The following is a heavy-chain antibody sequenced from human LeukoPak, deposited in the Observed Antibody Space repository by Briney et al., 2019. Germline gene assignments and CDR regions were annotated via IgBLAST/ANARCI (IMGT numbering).Heavy chain of an antibody. J-gene: IGHJ5*02. D-gene: IGHD3-10*01. CDR1: GFTFSDSA. CDR2: INAGNGNT. V-gene: IGHV1-3*01. Sequence: GASVKVSCKASGFTFSDSAVHWVRQAPGQRLEWMGWINAGNGNTKYSQKFQGRVTITRDTSASTAYMELSSLRSEDTAVYYCARAGMYYYGSGRANWFDPWGQGTLVTVSS. CDR3: ARAGMYYYGSGRANWFDP.